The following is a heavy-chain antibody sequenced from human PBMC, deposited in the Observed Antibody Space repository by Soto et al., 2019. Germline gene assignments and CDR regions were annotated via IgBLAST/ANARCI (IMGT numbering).Heavy chain of an antibody. Sequence: ESGGGLVKPGGSLRLSCAASGFTFSDYYMSWIRQAPGKGLEWVSYISGDGSTIHYSDSVKGRFITSRDNAKNSLYLQMSSLRAGDTAVFFCARLGSIVAAGTYDYWGQGTLVTVSS. V-gene: IGHV3-11*01. D-gene: IGHD6-13*01. CDR2: ISGDGSTI. J-gene: IGHJ4*02. CDR3: ARLGSIVAAGTYDY. CDR1: GFTFSDYY.